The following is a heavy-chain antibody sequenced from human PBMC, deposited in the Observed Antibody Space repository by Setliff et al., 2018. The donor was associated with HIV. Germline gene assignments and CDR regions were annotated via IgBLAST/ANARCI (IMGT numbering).Heavy chain of an antibody. CDR2: IHYNEKT. Sequence: PSETLSLTCAVYGGSFSGYYWSWIRQPPGKGLEYIGSIHYNEKTYYNPSLKSRVTISIDTSKNQFSLNLTSVTAADTAVYYCASRVYYYDSNNFLREEGFDPWGQGTLVTVSS. CDR1: GGSFSGYY. D-gene: IGHD3-22*01. CDR3: ASRVYYYDSNNFLREEGFDP. V-gene: IGHV4-34*01. J-gene: IGHJ5*02.